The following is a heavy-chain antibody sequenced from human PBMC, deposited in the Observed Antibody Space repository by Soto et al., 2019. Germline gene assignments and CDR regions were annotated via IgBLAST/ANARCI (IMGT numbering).Heavy chain of an antibody. CDR2: ISSSGSTI. Sequence: LRLSCAASGFTFSSYEMNWVRQAPGKGLEWVSYISSSGSTIYYADSVKGRFAISRDNAKNSLYLQMNSLRAEDTAVYYCARMRGDYDILPGPPLYGMDVWGQGTTVTVSS. D-gene: IGHD3-9*01. CDR3: ARMRGDYDILPGPPLYGMDV. V-gene: IGHV3-48*03. CDR1: GFTFSSYE. J-gene: IGHJ6*02.